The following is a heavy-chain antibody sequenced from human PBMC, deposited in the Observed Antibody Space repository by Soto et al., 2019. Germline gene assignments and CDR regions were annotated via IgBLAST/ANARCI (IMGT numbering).Heavy chain of an antibody. Sequence: GGSLRLSCAASGFTFSSYGMHWVRQAPGKGLEWVAVISYDGSNKYYADSVKGRFTISRDNSKNTLYLQMNSLRAEDTAVYYCAKSKDRITIFGVVPLNYYMDVWGKGTTVTVSS. V-gene: IGHV3-30*18. J-gene: IGHJ6*03. D-gene: IGHD3-3*01. CDR2: ISYDGSNK. CDR3: AKSKDRITIFGVVPLNYYMDV. CDR1: GFTFSSYG.